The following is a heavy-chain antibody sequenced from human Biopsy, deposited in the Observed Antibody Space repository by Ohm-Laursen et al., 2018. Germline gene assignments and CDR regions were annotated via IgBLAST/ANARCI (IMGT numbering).Heavy chain of an antibody. CDR3: ARELGNGMDV. CDR2: ITNTGRTV. CDR1: GFTFSDYY. J-gene: IGHJ6*02. Sequence: SLRLSCTASGFTFSDYYMNWIRQAPGKGLEWVLFITNTGRTVYADSVKGRFTISRDNADNSLHLQMKSLRAEDTAVYYCARELGNGMDVWGQGTPVTVSS. V-gene: IGHV3-11*01.